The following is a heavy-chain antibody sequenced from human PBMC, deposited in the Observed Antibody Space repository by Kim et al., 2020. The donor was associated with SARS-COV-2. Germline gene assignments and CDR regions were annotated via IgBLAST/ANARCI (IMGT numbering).Heavy chain of an antibody. CDR1: GYSFTSYW. CDR2: IYPGDSDT. Sequence: GESLKISCQGSGYSFTSYWIGWVRQMPGKGLEWMGIIYPGDSDTRYSPSFQGQVTISADKSISTAYLQWSSLKASDTAMYYCARSGGGSYGMYYFDYWGQGTLVTVSS. J-gene: IGHJ4*02. V-gene: IGHV5-51*01. CDR3: ARSGGGSYGMYYFDY. D-gene: IGHD1-26*01.